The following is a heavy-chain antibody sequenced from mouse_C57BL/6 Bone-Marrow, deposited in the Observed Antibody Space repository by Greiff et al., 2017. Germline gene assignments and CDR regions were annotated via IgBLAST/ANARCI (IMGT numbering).Heavy chain of an antibody. CDR2: FHPYNDDT. CDR3: ARGSTGYWYFDV. V-gene: IGHV1-47*01. J-gene: IGHJ1*03. Sequence: VMLVESGAELVKPGASVKMSCKASGYTFTTYPIEWMKQNHGKSLEWIGNFHPYNDDTKYNEKFKGKATLTVEKSSSTVYLELSRLTSDDSAVYYCARGSTGYWYFDVWGTGTTVTVSS. CDR1: GYTFTTYP. D-gene: IGHD4-1*02.